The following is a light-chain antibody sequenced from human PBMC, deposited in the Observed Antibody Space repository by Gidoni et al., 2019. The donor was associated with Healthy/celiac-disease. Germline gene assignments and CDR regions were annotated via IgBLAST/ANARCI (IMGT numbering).Light chain of an antibody. J-gene: IGKJ4*01. Sequence: DIQMTQSPSSLSASVVDRVTIACQASQDISNFLNWYQYKSGKAPKLLIYDASNLETGVPSRFRGSASGTDFTFTISSLQPEDIATYYCQQYDNLPLTFGGGTKVEIK. CDR1: QDISNF. CDR2: DAS. CDR3: QQYDNLPLT. V-gene: IGKV1-33*01.